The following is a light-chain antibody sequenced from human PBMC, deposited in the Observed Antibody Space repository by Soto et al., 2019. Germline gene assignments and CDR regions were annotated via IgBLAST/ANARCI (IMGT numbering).Light chain of an antibody. CDR1: QDISVY. J-gene: IGKJ2*01. Sequence: DIQMTQSPSSLSASVGDRVTITCRASQDISVYLAWYQQKPGKVPKLLIYSASTLQSGVPSRFSGGGSGTVSTPTTSTLQPEDVATYYYQNFNTPPLTFGKGTLLEIK. CDR3: QNFNTPPLT. V-gene: IGKV1-27*01. CDR2: SAS.